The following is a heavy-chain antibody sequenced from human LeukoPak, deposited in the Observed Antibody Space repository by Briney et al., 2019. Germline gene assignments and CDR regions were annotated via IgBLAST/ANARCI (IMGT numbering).Heavy chain of an antibody. CDR3: ARDGLLWFGETFDY. V-gene: IGHV4-39*07. Sequence: SETLSLTCTVSGGSIGYSSYYWGWIRQPPGKGLEWIGSIHYSGSTYYNPSLKSRVTISVDTSKNQFSLKLSSVTAADTAVYYCARDGLLWFGETFDYWGQGTLVTVSS. CDR1: GGSIGYSSYY. J-gene: IGHJ4*02. CDR2: IHYSGST. D-gene: IGHD3-10*01.